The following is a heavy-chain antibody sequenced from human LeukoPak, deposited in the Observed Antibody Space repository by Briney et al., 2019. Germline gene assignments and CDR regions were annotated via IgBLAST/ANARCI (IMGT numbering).Heavy chain of an antibody. V-gene: IGHV3-30*01. CDR1: GFSFSSYA. CDR2: ISYDGSNK. CDR3: ATGITTTTFSYFDY. J-gene: IGHJ4*02. D-gene: IGHD1-7*01. Sequence: GGSLRLSCAASGFSFSSYAVDWVRQAPGKGLEWVAVISYDGSNKFYADSVKDRFAISRDNSRNTLYLQMNSLSAEDTAVYYCATGITTTTFSYFDYWGQGALVTVSS.